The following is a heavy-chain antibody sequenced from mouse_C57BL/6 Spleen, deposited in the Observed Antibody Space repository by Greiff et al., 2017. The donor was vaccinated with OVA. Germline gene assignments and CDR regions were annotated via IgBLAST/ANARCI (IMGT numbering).Heavy chain of an antibody. CDR2: IYPGDGDT. D-gene: IGHD2-4*01. V-gene: IGHV1-82*01. CDR1: GYAFSSSW. CDR3: APYDYDEESYYFDY. J-gene: IGHJ2*01. Sequence: VQLQQSGPELVKPGASVKISCKASGYAFSSSWMNWVKQRPGKGLEWIGRIYPGDGDTNYNGKFKGKATLTADKSSSTAYMQLSSLTSEDSAVYFCAPYDYDEESYYFDYWGQGTTLTVSS.